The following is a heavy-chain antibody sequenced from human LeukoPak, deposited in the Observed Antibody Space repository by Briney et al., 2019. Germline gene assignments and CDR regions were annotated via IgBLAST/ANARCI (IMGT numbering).Heavy chain of an antibody. J-gene: IGHJ4*02. CDR1: GFTFDDYA. CDR3: AKAYYYDFWSGYYFDY. D-gene: IGHD3-3*01. CDR2: ISWNSGSI. V-gene: IGHV3-9*01. Sequence: GRSLRLSCAASGFTFDDYAMHWVRQAPGKGLEWVSGISWNSGSIGYADSVKGRFTISRDNAKNSLYLQMNSLRAEDTALYYCAKAYYYDFWSGYYFDYWGQGTLVTVSP.